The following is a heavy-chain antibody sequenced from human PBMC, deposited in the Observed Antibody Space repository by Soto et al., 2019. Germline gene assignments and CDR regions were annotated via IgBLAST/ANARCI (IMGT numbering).Heavy chain of an antibody. D-gene: IGHD3-3*01. CDR2: IYHSGST. Sequence: SETLSLTCTVPGGSISSNWWSWVRQSPGKGLEWIGEIYHSGSTNYNPSLKSRVTISVDKSKNQFSLKLSSVTAADTAVYYCARDGFFGRSGYFDYWGKGILVTVSS. V-gene: IGHV4-4*02. J-gene: IGHJ4*02. CDR1: GGSISSNW. CDR3: ARDGFFGRSGYFDY.